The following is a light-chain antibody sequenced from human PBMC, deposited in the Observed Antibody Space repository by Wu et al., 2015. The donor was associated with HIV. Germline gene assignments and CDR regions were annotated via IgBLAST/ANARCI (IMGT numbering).Light chain of an antibody. CDR1: RSISGT. CDR3: QRHSNWPLT. J-gene: IGKJ5*01. CDR2: DAS. V-gene: IGKV3-11*01. Sequence: EIVLTQSPATLSLSSGETATLSCRASRSISGTLAWYQQKPGQALRLLIYDASNRATGVPARFSGSGSFTDFTLTISSLEPEDSAVYYCQRHSNWPLTFGHGTRLEIK.